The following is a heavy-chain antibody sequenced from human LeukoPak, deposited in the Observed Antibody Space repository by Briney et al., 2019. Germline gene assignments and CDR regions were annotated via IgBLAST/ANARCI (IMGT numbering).Heavy chain of an antibody. D-gene: IGHD6-13*01. CDR1: GGSMSSYY. CDR3: ATGSSSWYSRGFWFDP. CDR2: IYYSGST. J-gene: IGHJ5*02. Sequence: SETLSLTCTVSGGSMSSYYWSWLRQPPGKGLEWIGYIYYSGSTNYNPSLKSRVTMSVDTSKNQFSLKLRSVTAADTAVYYCATGSSSWYSRGFWFDPWGQGTLVTVSS. V-gene: IGHV4-59*01.